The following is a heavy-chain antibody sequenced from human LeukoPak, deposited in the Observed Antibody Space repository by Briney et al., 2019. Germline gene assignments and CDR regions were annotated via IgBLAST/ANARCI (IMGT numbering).Heavy chain of an antibody. V-gene: IGHV3-30-3*01. Sequence: GRSPRLSCAASGFTFSSYAMHWVRQAPGKGLEWVAVISYDGSNKYYADSVKGRFTISRDNSKNTLCLQMNSLRAEDTAVYYCARDRDSSMATMFDYWGQGTLVTVSS. CDR3: ARDRDSSMATMFDY. D-gene: IGHD3-22*01. CDR2: ISYDGSNK. J-gene: IGHJ4*02. CDR1: GFTFSSYA.